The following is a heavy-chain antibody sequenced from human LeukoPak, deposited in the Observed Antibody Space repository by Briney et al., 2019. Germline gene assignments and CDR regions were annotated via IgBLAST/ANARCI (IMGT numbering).Heavy chain of an antibody. V-gene: IGHV3-53*01. CDR2: IYSGGST. Sequence: GGSLRLSCAASGFTVGSNYMSWVRQAPGKGLEWVSVIYSGGSTYYADSVKGRFTISRDNSKNTLYLQMNSLRAEDTAVYYCARGGSSSWYGYNPKNFDYWGQGTLVTVSS. CDR3: ARGGSSSWYGYNPKNFDY. J-gene: IGHJ4*02. D-gene: IGHD6-13*01. CDR1: GFTVGSNY.